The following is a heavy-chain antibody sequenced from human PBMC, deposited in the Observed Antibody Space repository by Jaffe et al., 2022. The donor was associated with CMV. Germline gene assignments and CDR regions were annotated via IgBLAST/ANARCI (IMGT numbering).Heavy chain of an antibody. CDR2: IYYSGST. CDR1: GGSVSSGSYY. V-gene: IGHV4-61*01. D-gene: IGHD3-10*01. CDR3: AREPPSLPGSYYYYGMDV. Sequence: QVQLQESGPGLVKPSETLSLTCTVSGGSVSSGSYYWSWIRQPPGKGLEWIGYIYYSGSTNYNPSLKSRVTISVDTSKNQFSLKLSSVTAADTAVYYCAREPPSLPGSYYYYGMDVWGQGTTVTVSS. J-gene: IGHJ6*02.